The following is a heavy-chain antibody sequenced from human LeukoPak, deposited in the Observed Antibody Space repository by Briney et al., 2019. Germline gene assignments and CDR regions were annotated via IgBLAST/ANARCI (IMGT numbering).Heavy chain of an antibody. Sequence: GASVKVSCKASGYTFTGYYMHWVRQAPGQGLEWMGWINPNSGGTNYAQKFQGRVTMTRDTSISTAYMELSSLRSEDTAVYYCARDFRYKDIVVVPAAHHYYDSSGYDYWGQGTLVTVSS. V-gene: IGHV1-2*02. CDR1: GYTFTGYY. D-gene: IGHD2-2*01. CDR3: ARDFRYKDIVVVPAAHHYYDSSGYDY. J-gene: IGHJ4*02. CDR2: INPNSGGT.